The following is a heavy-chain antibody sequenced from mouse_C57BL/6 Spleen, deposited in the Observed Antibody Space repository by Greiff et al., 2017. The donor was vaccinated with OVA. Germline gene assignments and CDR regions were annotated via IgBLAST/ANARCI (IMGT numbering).Heavy chain of an antibody. CDR1: GYAFSSSW. V-gene: IGHV1-82*01. D-gene: IGHD1-1*01. CDR2: IYPGDGDT. Sequence: QVQLKESGPELVKPGASVKISCKASGYAFSSSWMHWVKQRPGKGLEWIGRIYPGDGDTNYNGKFKGTATLTADKSSNTAYMQLSSLTSEDAAVYFCAHYYGSSYPSYFDYWGQGTTLTVSS. CDR3: AHYYGSSYPSYFDY. J-gene: IGHJ2*01.